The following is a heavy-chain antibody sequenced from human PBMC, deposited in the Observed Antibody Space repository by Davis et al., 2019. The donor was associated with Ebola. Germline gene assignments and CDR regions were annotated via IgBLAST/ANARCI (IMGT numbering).Heavy chain of an antibody. J-gene: IGHJ6*02. CDR3: ARRILLSSRGGMDV. Sequence: PGGSLRLSCAASGFTFSSNAMNWVRQAPGKEPEWVAHSSLSAENIAYAESVKGRFTVSRDNAQNSLHLQMNSLRDEDTGVYYCARRILLSSRGGMDVWGQGTTVTVSS. CDR1: GFTFSSNA. V-gene: IGHV3-48*02. CDR2: SSLSAENI. D-gene: IGHD2/OR15-2a*01.